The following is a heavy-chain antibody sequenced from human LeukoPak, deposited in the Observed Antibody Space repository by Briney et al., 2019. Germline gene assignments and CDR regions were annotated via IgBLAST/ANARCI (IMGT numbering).Heavy chain of an antibody. D-gene: IGHD6-19*01. CDR3: ARGREYSSGWYSGNFDY. CDR2: IYHSGST. J-gene: IGHJ4*02. Sequence: SQTLSLTCTVSGGSISSGGYYWSWIRQPPGKGLEWIGYIYHSGSTYYNPSLKSRVTISVDRSKNQFSLKLSSVTAADTAVYYCARGREYSSGWYSGNFDYWGQGTLATVSS. V-gene: IGHV4-30-2*01. CDR1: GGSISSGGYY.